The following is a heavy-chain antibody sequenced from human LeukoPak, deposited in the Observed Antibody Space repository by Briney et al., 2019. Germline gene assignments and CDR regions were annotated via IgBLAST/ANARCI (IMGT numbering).Heavy chain of an antibody. D-gene: IGHD3-22*01. CDR3: AKYSAASAWGYYDSSGFFYFDY. V-gene: IGHV3-23*01. J-gene: IGHJ4*02. CDR2: ISGSGANT. Sequence: GGSLRLSCAASGFTFSSYAMSWVRQAPGKGLEWVSAISGSGANTYYADSVKGRFTISRDNSKNTLYLQMNSLRAEDTAVYYCAKYSAASAWGYYDSSGFFYFDYWGQGTLVTVSS. CDR1: GFTFSSYA.